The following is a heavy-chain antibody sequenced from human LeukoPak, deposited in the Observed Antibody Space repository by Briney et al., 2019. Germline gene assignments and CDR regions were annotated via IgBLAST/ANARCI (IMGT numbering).Heavy chain of an antibody. CDR3: ARASYYDYVWGSYRRDPNWFDP. CDR1: GGTFSSYA. CDR2: IIPIFGTA. J-gene: IGHJ5*02. D-gene: IGHD3-16*02. V-gene: IGHV1-69*13. Sequence: ASVKVSCKASGGTFSSYAISWVRQAPGQGLEWMGGIIPIFGTANYAQKFQGRATITADESTSTAYMELSSLRSEDTAVYYCARASYYDYVWGSYRRDPNWFDPWGQGTLVTVSS.